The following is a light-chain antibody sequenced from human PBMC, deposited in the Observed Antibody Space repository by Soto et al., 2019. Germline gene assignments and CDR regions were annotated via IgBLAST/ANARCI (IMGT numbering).Light chain of an antibody. CDR2: KAS. J-gene: IGKJ1*01. Sequence: DIQMTQSPSTLSASVGDRVTITCRASQSISSWLTWYQQKAGQAPKLLIYKASIVESGVPSRFSGSGSGTEFPRAISSLQPDDSATYYCQQYSYFATFGQGARVEVE. V-gene: IGKV1-5*03. CDR1: QSISSW. CDR3: QQYSYFAT.